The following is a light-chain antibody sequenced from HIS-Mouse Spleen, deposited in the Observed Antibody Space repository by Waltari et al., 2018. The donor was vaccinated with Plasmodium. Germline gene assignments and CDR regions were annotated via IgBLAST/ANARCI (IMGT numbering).Light chain of an antibody. CDR1: SSDVGGYNY. Sequence: QSALTQPPSASGSPGQSVTISCTGTSSDVGGYNYVSWYQQHPGKAPKLMIYEVSKRPSGVPDRFPGSKSGTAASLTVSELQPEDEADYYCSSYAGSNNWVFGGGTKLTVL. V-gene: IGLV2-8*01. J-gene: IGLJ2*01. CDR3: SSYAGSNNWV. CDR2: EVS.